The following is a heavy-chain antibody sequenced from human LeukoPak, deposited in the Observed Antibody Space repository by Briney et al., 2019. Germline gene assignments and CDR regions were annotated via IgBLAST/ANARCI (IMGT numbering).Heavy chain of an antibody. D-gene: IGHD3-22*01. CDR1: GGFINSYY. CDR2: VYTSGIT. Sequence: PSETLSLTCTVSGGFINSYYWSWIRQPAGKGLEWIGRVYTSGITNYNPSLKSRITMSVDTSKNQFSLKLTSVTAADTAVYYCARLLDYDSSGDPDTFDMWGQGIMVTVSS. J-gene: IGHJ3*02. V-gene: IGHV4-4*07. CDR3: ARLLDYDSSGDPDTFDM.